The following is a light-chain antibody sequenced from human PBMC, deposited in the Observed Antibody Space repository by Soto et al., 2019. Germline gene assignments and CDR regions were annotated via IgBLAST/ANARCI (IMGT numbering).Light chain of an antibody. Sequence: EIVMTQSPATLSVSPGERATLSCRASQTVSGSLAWYQQRRGQAPSLLIYGTSTRATGVPARFSGSGSGTDFSLTISRLEPEDSAVYYCQQYGSSLLTFGGGTKVDIK. J-gene: IGKJ4*01. CDR3: QQYGSSLLT. V-gene: IGKV3-15*01. CDR2: GTS. CDR1: QTVSGS.